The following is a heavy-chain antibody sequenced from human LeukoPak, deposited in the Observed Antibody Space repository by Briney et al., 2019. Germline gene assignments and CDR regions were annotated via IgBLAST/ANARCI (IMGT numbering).Heavy chain of an antibody. V-gene: IGHV3-53*01. CDR2: IYSGGST. D-gene: IGHD1-1*01. Sequence: GGSLRLSCAASGFTVSSNYMSWVRQAPGKGLEWVSVIYSGGSTYYADSVKGRFTISRDNSKNTLYLQMNSLRTEDTAVYYCARTGNPATGDYWGQGTLVTVSS. J-gene: IGHJ4*02. CDR1: GFTVSSNY. CDR3: ARTGNPATGDY.